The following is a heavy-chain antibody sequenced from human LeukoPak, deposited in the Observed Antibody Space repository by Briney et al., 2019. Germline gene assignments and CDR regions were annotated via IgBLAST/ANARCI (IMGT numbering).Heavy chain of an antibody. CDR2: IRSKAYGGTT. CDR1: GFTFGDYA. V-gene: IGHV3-49*03. Sequence: GGSLRLSCTASGFTFGDYAMSWFRQAPGKGLEWVGFIRSKAYGGTTEYAASVKGRFTISRDDSKSIAYLQMNSLKTEDTAVYYCTTDLSLIVVVPAANFDYWGQGTLVTVSS. D-gene: IGHD2-2*01. CDR3: TTDLSLIVVVPAANFDY. J-gene: IGHJ4*02.